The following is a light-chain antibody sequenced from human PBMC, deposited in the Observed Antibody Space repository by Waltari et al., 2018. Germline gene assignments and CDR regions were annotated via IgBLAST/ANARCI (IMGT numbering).Light chain of an antibody. J-gene: IGLJ2*01. CDR1: SSDVGYYKL. CDR3: SSYAGSSKGV. Sequence: QSALTQPASVSVSPGQSITISCTGTSSDVGYYKLVSWYQQHPGKAPKLMIYAVSKRPSGVSDRFSGSKSGDMASLTISGLQPEDEAEYFCSSYAGSSKGVFGGGTKVTVL. CDR2: AVS. V-gene: IGLV2-23*02.